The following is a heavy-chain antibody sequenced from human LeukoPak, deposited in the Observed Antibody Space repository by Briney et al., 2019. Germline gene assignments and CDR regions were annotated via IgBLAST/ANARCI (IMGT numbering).Heavy chain of an antibody. Sequence: SETLSLTCTVSGGSISGSSYYWGWIRQPPGKGLEWIVSIYYSGSTYYNPSLKSRVTISVDTSKNQFSLKLSSVTAADTAVYYCASHVWGVVVAPTSDDYYMDVWGKGTTVTISS. CDR1: GGSISGSSYY. V-gene: IGHV4-39*01. D-gene: IGHD2-15*01. J-gene: IGHJ6*03. CDR2: IYYSGST. CDR3: ASHVWGVVVAPTSDDYYMDV.